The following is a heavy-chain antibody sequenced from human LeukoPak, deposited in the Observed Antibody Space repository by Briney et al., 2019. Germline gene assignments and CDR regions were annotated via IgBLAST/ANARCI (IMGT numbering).Heavy chain of an antibody. CDR1: GFTFSDHF. CDR2: ISSSSSYI. Sequence: GGSLSLSCAVSGFTFSDHFLDWVRQAPGKGLEWVSYISSSSSYIYYADSVKGRFTISRDNGKNSLYLQMNSLRAEDTAVYYCARGRPIDYWGQGTLVTVSS. CDR3: ARGRPIDY. V-gene: IGHV3-11*06. J-gene: IGHJ4*02.